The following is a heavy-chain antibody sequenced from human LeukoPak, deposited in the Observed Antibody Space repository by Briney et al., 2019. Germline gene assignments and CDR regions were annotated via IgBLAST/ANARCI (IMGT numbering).Heavy chain of an antibody. CDR1: GFTFSSYW. J-gene: IGHJ4*02. CDR3: ARGSRDNSGYRYYFDY. V-gene: IGHV3-7*01. D-gene: IGHD3-22*01. CDR2: IQQHGSVK. Sequence: GGSLRLSFAASGFTFSSYWMSWVRQAPGKGLEWVANIQQHGSVKYYVDSAKGRFTISRDNGENSMFLEMNSLRADDTAVYYCARGSRDNSGYRYYFDYWGQGTLVTVSS.